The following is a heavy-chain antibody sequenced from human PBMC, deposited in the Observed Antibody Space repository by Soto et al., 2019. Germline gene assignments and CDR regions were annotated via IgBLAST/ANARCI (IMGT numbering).Heavy chain of an antibody. D-gene: IGHD5-12*01. CDR1: GGSISSSSYY. Sequence: SETLSLTCTVSGGSISSSSYYWGWIRQPPGKGLEWIGSIYYSGSTYYNPSLKSRVTISVDTSKNQFSLKLSSVTAADTAVYYCAKGGYSGYDATYYYYYYGMDVWGQGTTVTVSS. CDR2: IYYSGST. J-gene: IGHJ6*02. CDR3: AKGGYSGYDATYYYYYYGMDV. V-gene: IGHV4-39*01.